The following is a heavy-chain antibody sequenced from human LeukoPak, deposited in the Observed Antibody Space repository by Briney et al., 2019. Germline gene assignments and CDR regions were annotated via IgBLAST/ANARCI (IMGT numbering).Heavy chain of an antibody. CDR1: GYTFTGYY. CDR2: INPSGGST. V-gene: IGHV1-46*01. J-gene: IGHJ3*02. D-gene: IGHD3-22*01. CDR3: ATSALNFDSSGYYESWAFDI. Sequence: VSVKVSCKASGYTFTGYYMHWVRQAPGQGLEWMGIINPSGGSTSYAQKFQGRVTMTRDTSTSTVYMELSSLRSEDTAVYYCATSALNFDSSGYYESWAFDIWGQGTMVTVSS.